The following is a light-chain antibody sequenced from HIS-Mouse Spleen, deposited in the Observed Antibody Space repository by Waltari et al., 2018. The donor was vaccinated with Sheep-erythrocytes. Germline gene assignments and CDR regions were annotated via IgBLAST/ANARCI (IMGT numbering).Light chain of an antibody. CDR1: SSDVGGYNS. V-gene: IGLV2-11*01. Sequence: QSALTQPRSVSGSPGQSVPISCTGTSSDVGGYNSVSWYQQHPGKAPKLMLYAVTKRPSGVPDRFSGSKSGNTASLTISGLQAEDEADYYCCSYAGSYTWVFGGGTKLTVL. J-gene: IGLJ3*02. CDR2: AVT. CDR3: CSYAGSYTWV.